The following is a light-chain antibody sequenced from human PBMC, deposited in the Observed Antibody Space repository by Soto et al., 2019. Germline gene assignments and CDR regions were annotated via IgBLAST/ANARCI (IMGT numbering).Light chain of an antibody. Sequence: QSVLTQPPSASGTPGPRVTISCSGSSSNIGSNTVHWYQQLPGTAPKLLIYDNTQRPSGVTDRFSGSKSGTSASLAIGGLQTEDETDYYCAAWDDSLNGVVFGGGTKLTVL. CDR2: DNT. V-gene: IGLV1-44*01. J-gene: IGLJ2*01. CDR3: AAWDDSLNGVV. CDR1: SSNIGSNT.